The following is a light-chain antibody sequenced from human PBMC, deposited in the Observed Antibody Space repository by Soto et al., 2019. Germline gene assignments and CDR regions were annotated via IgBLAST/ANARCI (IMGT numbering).Light chain of an antibody. CDR2: KAS. Sequence: IPLTQSPSTLSASAGDRVTITCRVSQTLNGWLAWYQHKPGNAPKLLIFKASNLQSGFPSRFSGSGSGTELPLTISRLQPDHSATYYCQQYNNYSFNFGPGTKVEIK. J-gene: IGKJ3*01. CDR3: QQYNNYSFN. V-gene: IGKV1-5*03. CDR1: QTLNGW.